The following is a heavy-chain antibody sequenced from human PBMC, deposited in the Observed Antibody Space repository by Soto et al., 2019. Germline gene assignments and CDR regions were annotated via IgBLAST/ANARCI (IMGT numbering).Heavy chain of an antibody. CDR3: GTDKYGAGRVGGDS. Sequence: QVQLVQSGAEVKKPGASLRVSCETSGGTSTIYTITWVRQAPGQGLQWMGRIVPTLRITNYAQEFQGRLTITAESTTSTSHIALSSRTSEDTADYYWGTDKYGAGRVGGDSWGEGTLVTV. CDR1: GGTSTIYT. V-gene: IGHV1-69*08. CDR2: IVPTLRIT. J-gene: IGHJ5*02. D-gene: IGHD3-10*01.